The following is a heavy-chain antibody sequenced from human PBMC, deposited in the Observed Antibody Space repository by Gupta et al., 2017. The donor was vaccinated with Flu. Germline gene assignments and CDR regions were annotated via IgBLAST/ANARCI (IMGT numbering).Heavy chain of an antibody. V-gene: IGHV3-23*01. CDR2: ISGSGAST. Sequence: EVQLLQSGGGLVQPGGSLRLSCAASGFTFSSDAMSWVRQAPGKGLEWVSAISGSGASTYYADSVKGRFTISRDNSKNTLYLQMNSLRAEDTAVYYCATQWVIPGWFDYWGQGTLVTVSS. J-gene: IGHJ4*02. CDR1: GFTFSSDA. D-gene: IGHD6-19*01. CDR3: ATQWVIPGWFDY.